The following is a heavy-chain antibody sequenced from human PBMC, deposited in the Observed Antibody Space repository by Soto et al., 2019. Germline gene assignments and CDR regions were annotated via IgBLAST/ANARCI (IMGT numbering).Heavy chain of an antibody. CDR3: AKGGSYFAFYYYGMDV. J-gene: IGHJ6*02. D-gene: IGHD1-26*01. Sequence: GGSLRLSCAASGFTFSSYGMHWVRQAPGKGLEWVAVISYDGSNKYYADSVKGRSTISRDNSKNTLYLQMNSLRAEDTAVYYCAKGGSYFAFYYYGMDVWGQGTTVTVSS. CDR1: GFTFSSYG. CDR2: ISYDGSNK. V-gene: IGHV3-30*18.